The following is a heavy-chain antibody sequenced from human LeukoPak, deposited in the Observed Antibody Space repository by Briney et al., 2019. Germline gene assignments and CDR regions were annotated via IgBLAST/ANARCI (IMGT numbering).Heavy chain of an antibody. Sequence: PSETLSLTCTVSGDSIKSYYWHWIRQPAGKGLEWIGRISTSGTTNYNPSLQSRVTMSVDTSKNQFSLELSSVTAADTAVYYCARIYRSGDFCYHTVDQWGQGTLVTVSS. J-gene: IGHJ4*02. D-gene: IGHD2-15*01. CDR2: ISTSGTT. CDR3: ARIYRSGDFCYHTVDQ. V-gene: IGHV4-4*07. CDR1: GDSIKSYY.